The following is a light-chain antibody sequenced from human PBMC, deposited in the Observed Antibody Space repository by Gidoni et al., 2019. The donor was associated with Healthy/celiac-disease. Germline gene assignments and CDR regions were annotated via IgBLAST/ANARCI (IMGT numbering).Light chain of an antibody. CDR1: QEISNY. Sequence: IQMTQSPSSLSASVGDRVTITCQASQEISNYLNWYQQKPGKAPKLLIYDASNLETGVPSRFSGSGSGTDFTFTISSLQPEDIATYYCQQYDNLPFTFGPGTKVEIK. CDR2: DAS. CDR3: QQYDNLPFT. V-gene: IGKV1-33*01. J-gene: IGKJ3*01.